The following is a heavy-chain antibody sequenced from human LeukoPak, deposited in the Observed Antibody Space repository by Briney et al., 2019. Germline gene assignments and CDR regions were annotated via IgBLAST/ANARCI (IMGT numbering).Heavy chain of an antibody. D-gene: IGHD5-24*01. CDR3: ASGGMATPFDY. Sequence: GASVKVSCKASGYTFTGYYMHWVRQAPGQGLEWMGGIIPIFGTANYAQKFQGRVTITADESTSTAYMELSSLRSEDTAVYYCASGGMATPFDYWGQGTLVTVSS. CDR1: GYTFTGYY. J-gene: IGHJ4*02. V-gene: IGHV1-69*13. CDR2: IIPIFGTA.